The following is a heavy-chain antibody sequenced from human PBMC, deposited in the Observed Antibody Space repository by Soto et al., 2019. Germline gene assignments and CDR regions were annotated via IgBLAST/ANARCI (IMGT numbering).Heavy chain of an antibody. V-gene: IGHV4-31*03. CDR2: IYYSGST. Sequence: PSETLSLTCTVSGGSISSGGYYWSWIRQHPGKGLEWIGYIYYSGSTYYNLSLKSRVTISVDTSKNQFSLKLSSVTAADTAVYYCARGGLGYCSGGSCYSAELSRYYYGMDVWGQGTTVTVSS. D-gene: IGHD2-15*01. CDR3: ARGGLGYCSGGSCYSAELSRYYYGMDV. J-gene: IGHJ6*02. CDR1: GGSISSGGYY.